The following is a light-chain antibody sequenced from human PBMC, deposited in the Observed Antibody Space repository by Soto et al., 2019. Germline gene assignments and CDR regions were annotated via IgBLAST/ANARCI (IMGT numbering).Light chain of an antibody. V-gene: IGKV1-5*01. CDR3: QQYNTYWT. CDR1: QSISSW. CDR2: DAS. Sequence: DIQMTQSPSTLSASVGDRVTITCRASQSISSWLAWYQQKPGKAPKLLIYDASSLESGVPLRFSGSGSGTEFTLTISSLQPDDFATYYCQQYNTYWTFGQGTQVEIK. J-gene: IGKJ1*01.